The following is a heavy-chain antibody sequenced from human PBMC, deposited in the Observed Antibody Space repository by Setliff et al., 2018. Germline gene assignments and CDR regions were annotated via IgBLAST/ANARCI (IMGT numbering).Heavy chain of an antibody. CDR2: IGPYNGNT. V-gene: IGHV1-18*01. Sequence: ASVKVSCKASGYTFTRYGISWVRQAPGKGFEWMGWIGPYNGNTYYAQKFQGRVAITTDTSTSTAYMELRSLRSDDTAVYYCAKGGNITRETYYYYGMEVWGQGTTVTVSS. CDR3: AKGGNITRETYYYYGMEV. CDR1: GYTFTRYG. J-gene: IGHJ6*02. D-gene: IGHD1-20*01.